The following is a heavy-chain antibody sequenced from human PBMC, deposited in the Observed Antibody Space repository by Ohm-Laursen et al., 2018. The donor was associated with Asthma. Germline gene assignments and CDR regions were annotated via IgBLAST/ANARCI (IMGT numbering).Heavy chain of an antibody. D-gene: IGHD3-16*01. CDR2: INSDGSST. J-gene: IGHJ4*02. CDR1: GFTFSSYW. CDR3: ARTPTFGGVHLDY. Sequence: SLRLSCAASGFTFSSYWMHWVRQAPGKGLVWVSRINSDGSSTSYADSVKGRFTISRDNAKNTLYLQMNSLRAEDTAVYYCARTPTFGGVHLDYWGQGTLVTVSS. V-gene: IGHV3-74*01.